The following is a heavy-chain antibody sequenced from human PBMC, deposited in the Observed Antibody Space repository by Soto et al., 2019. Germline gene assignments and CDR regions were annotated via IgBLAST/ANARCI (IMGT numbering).Heavy chain of an antibody. J-gene: IGHJ4*02. CDR1: GGSVSSGSYY. CDR3: ARERDGIFDY. V-gene: IGHV4-61*01. Sequence: TSETLSLTCTVSGGSVSSGSYYWSWIRQPPGKGLEWIGYIYYSGSTNYNPSLKSRVTISVDTSKNQFSLKLSSVTAADTAVYYCARERDGIFDYWGQGTLVTVSS. CDR2: IYYSGST.